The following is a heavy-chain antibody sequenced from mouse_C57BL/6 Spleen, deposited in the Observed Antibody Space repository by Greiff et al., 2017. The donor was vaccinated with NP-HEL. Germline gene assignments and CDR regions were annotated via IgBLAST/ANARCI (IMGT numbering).Heavy chain of an antibody. J-gene: IGHJ3*01. D-gene: IGHD2-3*01. CDR1: GYTFTSYW. CDR2: IHPNSGST. CDR3: AGGYYLAWFAY. V-gene: IGHV1-64*01. Sequence: QVQLKQPGAELVKPGASVKLSCKASGYTFTSYWMHWVKQRPGQGLEWIGMIHPNSGSTNYNEKFKSKATLTVDKSSSTAYMQLSSLTSEDSAVYYCAGGYYLAWFAYWGQGTLVTVSA.